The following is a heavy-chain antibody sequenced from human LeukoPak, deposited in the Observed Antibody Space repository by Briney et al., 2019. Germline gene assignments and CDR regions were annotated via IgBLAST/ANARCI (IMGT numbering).Heavy chain of an antibody. CDR1: GFTFSSYA. CDR2: ISGSGGST. CDR3: AKANDDFWSGPDY. D-gene: IGHD3-3*01. J-gene: IGHJ4*02. Sequence: PGGSLRLSCAASGFTFSSYAMSWVRQAPGKGLEWVSAISGSGGSTYYADSVKGRFTISRDNSKSTLYLQMNSLRAEDTAVYYCAKANDDFWSGPDYWGQGTLVTVSS. V-gene: IGHV3-23*01.